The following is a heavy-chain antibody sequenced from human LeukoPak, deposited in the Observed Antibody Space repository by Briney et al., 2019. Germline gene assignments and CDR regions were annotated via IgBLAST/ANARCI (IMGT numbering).Heavy chain of an antibody. J-gene: IGHJ5*02. CDR2: ISRDSST. CDR1: DLPVRSNY. Sequence: PGGSLRLSCEASDLPVRSNYMSWVRQAPGKGLECVSYISRDSSTTYAASVKGRFTTSRDNSGNTLYLQMNNLKTEDTAVYYCRVCGGDCSLIDTRGQGTLVTVSS. CDR3: RVCGGDCSLIDT. V-gene: IGHV3-53*01. D-gene: IGHD2-21*02.